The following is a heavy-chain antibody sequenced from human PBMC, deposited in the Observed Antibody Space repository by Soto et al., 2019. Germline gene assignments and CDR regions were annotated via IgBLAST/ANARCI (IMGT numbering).Heavy chain of an antibody. CDR2: IYYSGST. D-gene: IGHD6-13*01. Sequence: SETLALTCTVSGGSISSYFWSWIGQPPGKGLEWIGYIYYSGSTNYNPSLKSRVTISVDRSKNQFSLKLSSVTAADTAVYYCARISSSWYWYFDYWGQGTLVTVSS. V-gene: IGHV4-59*08. J-gene: IGHJ4*02. CDR3: ARISSSWYWYFDY. CDR1: GGSISSYF.